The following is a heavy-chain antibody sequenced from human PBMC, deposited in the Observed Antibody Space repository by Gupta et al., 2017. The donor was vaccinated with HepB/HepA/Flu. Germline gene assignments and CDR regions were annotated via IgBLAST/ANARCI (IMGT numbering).Heavy chain of an antibody. D-gene: IGHD3-3*01. Sequence: EVQLVESGGGLVQPGGSLRLSCAASGFPFSSYWLSWVRQAPGKGLEWVANIKQDGSEKYYVDSVKGRFTISRDNAKNSLYLQMNSLRAEDTAVYYCAREQYDFWSGQTYYMDVWGKGTTVTVSS. CDR1: GFPFSSYW. J-gene: IGHJ6*03. CDR2: IKQDGSEK. V-gene: IGHV3-7*01. CDR3: AREQYDFWSGQTYYMDV.